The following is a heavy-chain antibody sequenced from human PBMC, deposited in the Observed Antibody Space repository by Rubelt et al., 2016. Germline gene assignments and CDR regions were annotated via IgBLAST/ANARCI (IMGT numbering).Heavy chain of an antibody. CDR1: GGSISSSSYY. Sequence: SGPGLVKPSETLSLTCTVSGGSISSSSYYWGWIRQPPGKGLEWIGSIYYSGSTYYNPSLKSRVTISVDTSKNQFSLKLSSVTAADTAVYYCARDSDYYGMDVWGQGTTVTVSS. CDR3: ARDSDYYGMDV. V-gene: IGHV4-39*07. J-gene: IGHJ6*02. CDR2: IYYSGST.